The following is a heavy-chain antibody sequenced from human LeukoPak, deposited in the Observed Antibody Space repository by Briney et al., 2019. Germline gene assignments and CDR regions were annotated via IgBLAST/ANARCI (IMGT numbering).Heavy chain of an antibody. CDR1: GFTVSSNY. V-gene: IGHV3-66*01. CDR3: ARDPGYYYYYYGMDV. J-gene: IGHJ6*02. Sequence: GGSLRLSCVASGFTVSSNYMSWVRQAPGKGLEWVSVIYSGGSTYYADSVKGRFTISRDNSRNTLYLQMNSLRAEDTAVYYCARDPGYYYYYYGMDVWGQGTTVTVSS. CDR2: IYSGGST.